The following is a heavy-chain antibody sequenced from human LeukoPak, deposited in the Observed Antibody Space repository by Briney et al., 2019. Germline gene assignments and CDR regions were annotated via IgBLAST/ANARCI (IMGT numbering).Heavy chain of an antibody. J-gene: IGHJ4*02. V-gene: IGHV4-59*01. D-gene: IGHD1-14*01. Sequence: PSETLSLTCTVSGGSISSYYWSWIRQPPGRGLEWIGYIYYSGSTNYNPSLKSRVTISVDTSKNQFSLKLSSVTAADTAVYYCARITGQNPIFDYWGQGALVTVSS. CDR2: IYYSGST. CDR1: GGSISSYY. CDR3: ARITGQNPIFDY.